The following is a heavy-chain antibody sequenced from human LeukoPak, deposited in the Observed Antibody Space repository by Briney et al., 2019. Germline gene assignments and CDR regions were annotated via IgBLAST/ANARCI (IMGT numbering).Heavy chain of an antibody. CDR3: ARELSGTTSYYFDY. Sequence: GGSLRLSCAASGLTFSSYEMNWVRQAPGKGLEWVSYISSSGSSIYYADSVKGRFTISRDNAKKSLYLQMHSLRAEDTAVYYCARELSGTTSYYFDYWGQGTLVTVSS. CDR2: ISSSGSSI. D-gene: IGHD1-7*01. CDR1: GLTFSSYE. J-gene: IGHJ4*02. V-gene: IGHV3-48*03.